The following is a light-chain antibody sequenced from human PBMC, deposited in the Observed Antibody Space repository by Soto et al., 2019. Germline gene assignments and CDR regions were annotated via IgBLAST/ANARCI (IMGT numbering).Light chain of an antibody. CDR1: SSDVGAYNY. CDR3: NSWTSSATYV. V-gene: IGLV2-14*03. J-gene: IGLJ1*01. CDR2: DVS. Sequence: QSALTQPASVSGSPGQSITISCTGSSSDVGAYNYVSWYQHLPGKAPELMIYDVSNRPSGVSNRFSGSKSGNTASLTISGHQAEDEADYYCNSWTSSATYVFGTGTKVTVL.